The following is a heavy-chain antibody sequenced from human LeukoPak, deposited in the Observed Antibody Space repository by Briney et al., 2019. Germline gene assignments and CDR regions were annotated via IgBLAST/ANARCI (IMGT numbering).Heavy chain of an antibody. Sequence: GSLRLSCAASGFTFSNYAMSWVRQAPGKGLEWVSSISGSGDSTYYVDSVKGRFTISRDTSKNTLYLQINSLRAEVTAVYYCAKVSSGWSDPFDYWGQGTLVTVSP. CDR2: ISGSGDST. CDR1: GFTFSNYA. V-gene: IGHV3-23*01. D-gene: IGHD6-19*01. J-gene: IGHJ4*02. CDR3: AKVSSGWSDPFDY.